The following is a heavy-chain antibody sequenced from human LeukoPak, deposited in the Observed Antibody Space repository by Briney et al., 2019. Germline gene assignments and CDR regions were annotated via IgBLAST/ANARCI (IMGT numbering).Heavy chain of an antibody. CDR1: GFTFSSYE. J-gene: IGHJ5*02. Sequence: GGSLRLSCAASGFTFSSYEMNWVRQAPGKGLEWVSYISSSGSTIYYADSVKGRFTISRDNAKNSLYLQMNSLRAEDTAVYYCARGITMIVDWFDPWGQGTLVTLSS. V-gene: IGHV3-48*03. CDR3: ARGITMIVDWFDP. CDR2: ISSSGSTI. D-gene: IGHD3-22*01.